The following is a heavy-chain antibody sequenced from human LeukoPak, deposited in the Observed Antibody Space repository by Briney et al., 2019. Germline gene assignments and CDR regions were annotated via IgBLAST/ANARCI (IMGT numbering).Heavy chain of an antibody. Sequence: NPSETLSLTCAVYGGSFSGYYWNWIRQPPGKGLEWIGEINHSGSTNYNLSLKSRVSISVDTSKNHFSLKLSSLTAADTAVYYCARIMEYRSYGDYYYGMDVWGQGTTVTVSS. J-gene: IGHJ6*02. CDR1: GGSFSGYY. CDR3: ARIMEYRSYGDYYYGMDV. D-gene: IGHD5-18*01. V-gene: IGHV4-34*01. CDR2: INHSGST.